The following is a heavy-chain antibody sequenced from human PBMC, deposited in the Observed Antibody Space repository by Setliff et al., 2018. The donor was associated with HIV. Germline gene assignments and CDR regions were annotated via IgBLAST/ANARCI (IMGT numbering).Heavy chain of an antibody. Sequence: SSETLSLACTVSGGSINSRRYFWAWIRQPPGKGLEWVASIYFSGTPYYNPSLKNRGTIAVDTSKNQFSLKLSSVTAAVTAVYYCARRGMWSYETGGNPTATFDYWGQGVLVTVSS. CDR1: GGSINSRRYF. CDR3: ARRGMWSYETGGNPTATFDY. CDR2: IYFSGTP. V-gene: IGHV4-39*01. D-gene: IGHD2-8*02. J-gene: IGHJ4*02.